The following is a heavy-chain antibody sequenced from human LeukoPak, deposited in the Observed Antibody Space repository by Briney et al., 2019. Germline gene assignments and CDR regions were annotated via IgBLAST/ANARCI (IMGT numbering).Heavy chain of an antibody. Sequence: GASVKVSCKASGGTFSSYAISWVRQAPGQGLEWVGGIIPIFGTANYAQKFQGRVTITADESTSTAYMELSSLRSEDTAVYYCARGGLGGNDAFDIWGQGTMVTVSS. CDR1: GGTFSSYA. CDR2: IIPIFGTA. D-gene: IGHD6-25*01. V-gene: IGHV1-69*13. CDR3: ARGGLGGNDAFDI. J-gene: IGHJ3*02.